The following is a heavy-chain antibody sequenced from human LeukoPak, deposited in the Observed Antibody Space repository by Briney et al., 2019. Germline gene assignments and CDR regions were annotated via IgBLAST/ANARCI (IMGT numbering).Heavy chain of an antibody. V-gene: IGHV4-30-4*01. J-gene: IGHJ4*02. CDR1: GGSISSGDYY. CDR2: IYYRGST. CDR3: ARVFIVVVPAAMGYFDY. D-gene: IGHD2-2*01. Sequence: SQTLSLTCTVSGGSISSGDYYWSWIRQPPGKGLEWIGYIYYRGSTYYNPSLKSRVTISVDTSKNQFSLKLSSVTAADTAVYYCARVFIVVVPAAMGYFDYWGQGTLVTVSS.